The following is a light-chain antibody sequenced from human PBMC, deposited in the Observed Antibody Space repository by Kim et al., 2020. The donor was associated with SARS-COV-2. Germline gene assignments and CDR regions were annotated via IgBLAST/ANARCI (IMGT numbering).Light chain of an antibody. J-gene: IGLJ3*02. V-gene: IGLV1-44*01. CDR1: TSNIGSNT. CDR3: ATWDDSLNGWV. CDR2: SNN. Sequence: QLVLTQPPSASGTPGQRVTFSCSGSTSNIGSNTVNWYHQLPGTAPKLLIYSNNQRPSGVPDRFSGSKSGTSASLAISGLQSDDEADYYCATWDDSLNGWVFGGGTQLTVL.